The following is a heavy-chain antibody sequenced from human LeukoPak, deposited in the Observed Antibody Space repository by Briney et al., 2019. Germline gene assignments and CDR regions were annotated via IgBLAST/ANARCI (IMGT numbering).Heavy chain of an antibody. D-gene: IGHD6-19*01. CDR3: ARAPSRGWYELLSFPFDY. Sequence: SETLSLTCAVYGGSFSGYYWSWIRQPPGKGLEWIGEINHSGSTNYNPSLKSRVTISVDTSKNQFSLKLSSVTAADTAVYYCARAPSRGWYELLSFPFDYWGQGTLVTVSS. CDR2: INHSGST. CDR1: GGSFSGYY. V-gene: IGHV4-34*01. J-gene: IGHJ4*02.